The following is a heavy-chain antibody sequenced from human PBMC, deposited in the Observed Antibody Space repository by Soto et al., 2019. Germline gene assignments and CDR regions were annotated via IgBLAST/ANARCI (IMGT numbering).Heavy chain of an antibody. CDR3: ATGNIDFWSGYKYFYYGMDV. Sequence: SEALSLPCTRSVGSISSSSYDWCWILQPAVKGLEWIGSIYYSENTYSNPSLKSRLTISVDTSNNHISLRLSSVTAADTAIYYCATGNIDFWSGYKYFYYGMDVWGQGTTVTVSS. D-gene: IGHD3-3*01. CDR2: IYYSENT. CDR1: VGSISSSSYD. V-gene: IGHV4-39*02. J-gene: IGHJ6*02.